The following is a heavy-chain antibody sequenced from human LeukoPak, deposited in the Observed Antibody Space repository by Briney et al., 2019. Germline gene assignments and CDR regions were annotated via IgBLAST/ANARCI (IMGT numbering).Heavy chain of an antibody. Sequence: GGSLRLSCAASGFTFSTYAMSWVRQAPGKGLEWVSTLGGGGVDTYYADSVKGRFTISRDNSKNTLYLQMNSLRAEDTAVYYCARVVPAAIVEYYYYYMDVWGKGTTVTVSS. V-gene: IGHV3-23*01. CDR2: LGGGGVDT. D-gene: IGHD2-2*02. J-gene: IGHJ6*03. CDR1: GFTFSTYA. CDR3: ARVVPAAIVEYYYYYMDV.